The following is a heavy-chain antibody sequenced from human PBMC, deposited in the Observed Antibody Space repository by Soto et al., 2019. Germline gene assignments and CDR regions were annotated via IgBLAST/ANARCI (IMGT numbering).Heavy chain of an antibody. Sequence: GASVKVSCKASGYTFTSYGISWVRQAPGQGLEWMGWISAYNGNTNYAQKFQGRVTITADESTSTAYMELSSLRSEDTAVYYCARDYGLDYGGNDAFDIWGQGTKVTVSS. D-gene: IGHD4-17*01. J-gene: IGHJ3*02. CDR1: GYTFTSYG. CDR3: ARDYGLDYGGNDAFDI. V-gene: IGHV1-18*01. CDR2: ISAYNGNT.